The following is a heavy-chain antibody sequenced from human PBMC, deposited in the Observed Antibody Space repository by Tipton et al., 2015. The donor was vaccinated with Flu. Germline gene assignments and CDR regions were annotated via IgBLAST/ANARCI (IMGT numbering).Heavy chain of an antibody. Sequence: TLSLTCVVYGGSFSGDYCSWIRQPPGKGLEWIGEVNHSGSTNYNPSLQSRVTMSLDTSKNQFSLKLSSVTAADTAVYYCARLSSNWYHQLDNWGQGTLVTVSS. J-gene: IGHJ4*02. CDR2: VNHSGST. V-gene: IGHV4-34*01. D-gene: IGHD6-13*01. CDR3: ARLSSNWYHQLDN. CDR1: GGSFSGDY.